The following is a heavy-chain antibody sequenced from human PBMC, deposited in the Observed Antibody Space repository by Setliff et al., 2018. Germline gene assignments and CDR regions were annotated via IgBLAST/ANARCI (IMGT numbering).Heavy chain of an antibody. V-gene: IGHV1-46*01. CDR1: GYTFTSHY. Sequence: AASVKVSCKASGYTFTSHYMHWVRQAPGLGLEWMGTINPSSGRTSYAQKFQGRVTMTRDTSTSTVYMDMSSLRSEDTAVYYCARDVFPYHYEGAFDIWGQGTMVTRLL. CDR3: ARDVFPYHYEGAFDI. D-gene: IGHD3-22*01. J-gene: IGHJ3*02. CDR2: INPSSGRT.